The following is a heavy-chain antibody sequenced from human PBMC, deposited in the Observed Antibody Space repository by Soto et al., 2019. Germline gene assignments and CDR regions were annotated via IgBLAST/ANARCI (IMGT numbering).Heavy chain of an antibody. V-gene: IGHV1-69*02. CDR2: IIPILGIA. CDR3: ARTGYRGYDPFDY. Sequence: QVQLVQSGAEVKKPGSSVKVSCKASGGTFSSYTISWVRQAPGQGLEWMGRIIPILGIANYAQKFQGRVTITADKSTSTAYMELSSLRSEDTAVYYCARTGYRGYDPFDYWGQGTLVTVSS. D-gene: IGHD5-12*01. CDR1: GGTFSSYT. J-gene: IGHJ4*02.